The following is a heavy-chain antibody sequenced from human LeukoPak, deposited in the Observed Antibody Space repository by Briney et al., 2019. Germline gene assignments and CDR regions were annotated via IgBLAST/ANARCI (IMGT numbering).Heavy chain of an antibody. CDR2: ISSRGTTI. Sequence: LSLTCAVYGGSFSGYYWSWIRQAPGKGLEWVSSISSRGTTIFYAASVEGRFTVSRDNADNSLFLEMRSLRLEDTGVYYCARAPLNMISDPFYSDSWGPGTLVTVSS. CDR3: ARAPLNMISDPFYSDS. V-gene: IGHV3-11*04. J-gene: IGHJ4*02. D-gene: IGHD3-16*01. CDR1: GGSFSGYY.